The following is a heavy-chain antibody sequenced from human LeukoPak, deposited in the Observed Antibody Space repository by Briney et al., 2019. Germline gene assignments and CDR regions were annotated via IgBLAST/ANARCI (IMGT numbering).Heavy chain of an antibody. CDR2: INPNTGGT. Sequence: ASVKVSCKASGYTFTNYFMHWVRQAPGRGLEWMGWINPNTGGTSYAQKFQGRVTMTRDTSISTVYMELSSLRSDDTAIYFCARVGGSWYLRLGSWGQGTLVTVSS. D-gene: IGHD6-13*01. CDR1: GYTFTNYF. V-gene: IGHV1-2*02. J-gene: IGHJ4*02. CDR3: ARVGGSWYLRLGS.